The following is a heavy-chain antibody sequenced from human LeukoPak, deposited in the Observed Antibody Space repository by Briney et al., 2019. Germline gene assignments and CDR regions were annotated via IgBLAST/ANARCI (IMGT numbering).Heavy chain of an antibody. CDR3: ARGELVPAATWPPYYYYGMDV. Sequence: GRSLRLSCAASGFTFSSYAMHWVRQAPGKGLEWVAVISYDGSNKYYADSVKGRFTISRDNSKNTLYLQMNSLRAEDTAVYYCARGELVPAATWPPYYYYGMDVWGQGTTVTVSS. J-gene: IGHJ6*02. V-gene: IGHV3-30-3*01. D-gene: IGHD2-2*01. CDR2: ISYDGSNK. CDR1: GFTFSSYA.